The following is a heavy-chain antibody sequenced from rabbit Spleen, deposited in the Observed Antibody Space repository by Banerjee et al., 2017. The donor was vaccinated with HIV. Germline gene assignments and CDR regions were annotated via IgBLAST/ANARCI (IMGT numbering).Heavy chain of an antibody. CDR2: IDPVFGIT. CDR3: ARDLVAVIGWNFGL. Sequence: QSLEESGGGLVQPEGSLTLTCTASGFSFSSSYYMCWVRQAPGKGLEWIGYIDPVFGITYYANWVNGRFSISRENTQNTVTLQMTRLTAADTATYFCARDLVAVIGWNFGLWGPGTLVTVS. J-gene: IGHJ4*01. CDR1: GFSFSSSYY. V-gene: IGHV1S40*01. D-gene: IGHD1-1*01.